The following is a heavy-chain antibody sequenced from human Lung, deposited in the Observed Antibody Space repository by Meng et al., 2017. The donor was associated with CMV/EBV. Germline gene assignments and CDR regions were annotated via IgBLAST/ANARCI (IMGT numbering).Heavy chain of an antibody. V-gene: IGHV1-46*01. J-gene: IGHJ4*02. CDR3: ARDLGYSSSWYFQYYFDC. CDR2: INPSDNTT. Sequence: ASXXVSXKASGYTLTNYYIHWVRQAPGQGLEWMGIINPSDNTTIYAQKFQGRVTMTRDTSTSTVYMELSSLRSDDTALYYRARDLGYSSSWYFQYYFDCWXQGTLVTVSS. D-gene: IGHD6-13*01. CDR1: GYTLTNYY.